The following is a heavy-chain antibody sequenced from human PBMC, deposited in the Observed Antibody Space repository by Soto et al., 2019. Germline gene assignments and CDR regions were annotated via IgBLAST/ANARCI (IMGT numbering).Heavy chain of an antibody. CDR3: ATQGGAAAWMDWYFDL. D-gene: IGHD6-13*01. J-gene: IGHJ2*01. V-gene: IGHV3-7*03. Sequence: GGSLRLSCAASGFTFSSYWMSWVRQAPGKGLEWVANIKQDGSEKYYVDSVKGRFTISRDNAKNALYLQMNSLRAEDTAVYYWATQGGAAAWMDWYFDLWGRGTLVTVSS. CDR1: GFTFSSYW. CDR2: IKQDGSEK.